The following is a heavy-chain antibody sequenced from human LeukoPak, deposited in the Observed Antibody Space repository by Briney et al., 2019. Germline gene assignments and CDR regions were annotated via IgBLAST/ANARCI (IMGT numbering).Heavy chain of an antibody. D-gene: IGHD3-3*01. CDR1: GFTFSNYW. CDR2: INVEGSRT. CDR3: VRSMSGRNDL. V-gene: IGHV3-74*01. Sequence: PGGSLRLSCVGSGFTFSNYWVHWGRQVPGEGLVWVSRINVEGSRTDYADSVRGRFTISRDNVKNTLYLQMNSLTAEDTAVYYCVRSMSGRNDLWGQGTVVTVSS. J-gene: IGHJ5*02.